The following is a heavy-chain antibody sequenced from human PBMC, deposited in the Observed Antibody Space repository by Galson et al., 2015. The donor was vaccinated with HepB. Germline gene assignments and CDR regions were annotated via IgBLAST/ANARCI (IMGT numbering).Heavy chain of an antibody. CDR2: ISGSGGGR. CDR3: AKDSLVDYFGSGTLWAFDI. Sequence: SLRLSCAVSGFIVSSNYMSWVRQAPGKGLEWVPTISGSGGGRNCADSVKGRFTISRDNSRNTLYPQMNSLRGEDTAVYYCAKDSLVDYFGSGTLWAFDIWGQGTMVTVSS. J-gene: IGHJ3*02. V-gene: IGHV3-23*01. D-gene: IGHD3-10*01. CDR1: GFIVSSNY.